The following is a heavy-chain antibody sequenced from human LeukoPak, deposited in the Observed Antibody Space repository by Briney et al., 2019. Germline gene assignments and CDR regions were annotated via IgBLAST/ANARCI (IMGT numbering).Heavy chain of an antibody. V-gene: IGHV4-59*01. CDR3: ARALRQQLVTGWFDP. CDR2: IYHSGST. Sequence: SETLSLTCTVSGDSISSYYWSWIRQPPGGGLEWVGYIYHSGSTNYNPSLKSRVTISVDTSRNQFSLKLISVTAADTAVYYCARALRQQLVTGWFDPWGQGTLVTVSS. D-gene: IGHD6-13*01. J-gene: IGHJ5*02. CDR1: GDSISSYY.